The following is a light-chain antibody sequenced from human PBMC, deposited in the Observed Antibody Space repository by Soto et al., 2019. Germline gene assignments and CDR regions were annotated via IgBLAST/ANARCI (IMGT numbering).Light chain of an antibody. CDR2: AAS. V-gene: IGKV1-8*01. CDR3: QQYYSYPWT. J-gene: IGKJ3*01. Sequence: AIRMTQSPSSFSASTGDRVTITCRASQGISSYLAWYQQNPGKAPKLLIYAASTLQSGVPSRFSGSGSGTDFTLTISCLQSEDFATYYCQQYYSYPWTFGPGTKVDIK. CDR1: QGISSY.